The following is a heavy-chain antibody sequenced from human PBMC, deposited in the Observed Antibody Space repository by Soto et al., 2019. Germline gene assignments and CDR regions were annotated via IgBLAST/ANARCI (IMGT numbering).Heavy chain of an antibody. D-gene: IGHD3-3*01. CDR1: GFTFSGSA. J-gene: IGHJ3*02. Sequence: GGSLRLYFAASGFTFSGSAMHWVRQASGKGREWVGRIRSKANSYATAYAASVKGRFTISRDDSKNTAYLQMNSLKTEDTAVYYCTRHRHYDFWSGYSDDAFDIWGQGTMVTVSS. V-gene: IGHV3-73*01. CDR3: TRHRHYDFWSGYSDDAFDI. CDR2: IRSKANSYAT.